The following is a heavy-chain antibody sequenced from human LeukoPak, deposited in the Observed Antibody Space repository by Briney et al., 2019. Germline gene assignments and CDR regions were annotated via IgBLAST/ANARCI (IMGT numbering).Heavy chain of an antibody. Sequence: SETLSLTCTVSGGSVSSGSYYWSWIRQPPGKGLEWIGYIYYSGSTNYNPSLKSRVTISVDTSKNQFCLKLSSVTAADTAVYYCASGGCSGGSCYQFGYWGQGTLVTVSS. CDR2: IYYSGST. D-gene: IGHD2-15*01. J-gene: IGHJ4*02. V-gene: IGHV4-61*01. CDR1: GGSVSSGSYY. CDR3: ASGGCSGGSCYQFGY.